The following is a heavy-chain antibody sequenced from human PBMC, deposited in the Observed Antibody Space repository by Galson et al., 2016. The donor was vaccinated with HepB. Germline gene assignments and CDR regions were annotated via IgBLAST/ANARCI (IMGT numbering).Heavy chain of an antibody. J-gene: IGHJ1*01. CDR3: ARGLGRDHYDTYGAETEYFED. V-gene: IGHV1-8*01. CDR2: MSPNSGEA. CDR1: GYTFTNYD. Sequence: SVKVSCKASGYTFTNYDINWVRQAPGQGLEWMGWMSPNSGEAGYVDAFQGRVTMTRDASISTAYMELSSLTYEDTAVDYCARGLGRDHYDTYGAETEYFEDWGQGTLVSVSA. D-gene: IGHD3-22*01.